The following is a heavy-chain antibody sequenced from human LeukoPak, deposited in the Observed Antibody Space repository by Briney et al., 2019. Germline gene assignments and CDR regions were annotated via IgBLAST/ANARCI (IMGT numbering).Heavy chain of an antibody. CDR2: IKSKGSGGTI. Sequence: GGSLRLSCAASGFDFSFTWMSWVRQAPGKGLELVGRIKSKGSGGTIDYAAPVRGRFTISRDDTENMVFLQMSSLKTEDTAVYYCTTESGYKTARQRGFDSWGQGILVTVSS. CDR3: TTESGYKTARQRGFDS. D-gene: IGHD5-12*01. V-gene: IGHV3-15*01. CDR1: GFDFSFTW. J-gene: IGHJ4*02.